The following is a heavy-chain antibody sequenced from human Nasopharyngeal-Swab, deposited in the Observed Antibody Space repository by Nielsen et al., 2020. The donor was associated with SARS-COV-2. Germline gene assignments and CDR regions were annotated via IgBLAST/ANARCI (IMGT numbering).Heavy chain of an antibody. CDR1: GFTFSSYD. CDR2: IGTAGDT. J-gene: IGHJ4*02. Sequence: GESLKISCAASGFTFSSYDMHWVRQATGKGLEWVSAIGTAGDTYYPGSVKGRFTISRENAKNSLYLQMNSLRAGDTAVYYCARASAGNYDFWSGPTFDYWGQGTLVTVSS. D-gene: IGHD3-3*01. V-gene: IGHV3-13*04. CDR3: ARASAGNYDFWSGPTFDY.